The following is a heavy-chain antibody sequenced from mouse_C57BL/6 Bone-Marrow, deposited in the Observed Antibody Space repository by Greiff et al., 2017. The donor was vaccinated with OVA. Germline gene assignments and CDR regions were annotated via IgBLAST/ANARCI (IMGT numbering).Heavy chain of an antibody. CDR2: INPNNGGT. V-gene: IGHV1-26*01. CDR3: AKGYDLFAY. CDR1: GYTFTDYY. J-gene: IGHJ3*01. Sequence: EVKLQQSGPELVKPGASVKISCKASGYTFTDYYMNWVKQSHGKSLEWIGDINPNNGGTSYNQKFKGKATLTVDKSSSTAYMELRSLTSEDSAVYYCAKGYDLFAYWGQGTLVTVSA. D-gene: IGHD2-2*01.